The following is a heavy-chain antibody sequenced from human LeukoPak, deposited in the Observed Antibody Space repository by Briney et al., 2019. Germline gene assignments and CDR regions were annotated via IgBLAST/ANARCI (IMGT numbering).Heavy chain of an antibody. D-gene: IGHD3-22*01. CDR2: IYHSGST. Sequence: SETLSLTCTVSGGSISSSSHYWGWIRQPPGRGLEWIGYIYHSGSTYYNPSLKSRVTISVDTSKNQFSLKLSSVIAADTAVYYCARSSRKMGYYYDSSGYYPRGWERTYYFDYWGQGTLVTVSS. J-gene: IGHJ4*02. CDR3: ARSSRKMGYYYDSSGYYPRGWERTYYFDY. V-gene: IGHV4-30-2*05. CDR1: GGSISSSSHY.